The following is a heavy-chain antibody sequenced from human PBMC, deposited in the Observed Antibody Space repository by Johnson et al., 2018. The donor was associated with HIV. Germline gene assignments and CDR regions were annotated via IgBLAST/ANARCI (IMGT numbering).Heavy chain of an antibody. D-gene: IGHD3-3*01. V-gene: IGHV3-53*01. J-gene: IGHJ3*02. CDR1: GFTVSSNY. CDR3: ARRPITIFGVAFGAFDI. CDR2: IYSGGST. Sequence: VQLVESAGCLIQPGGSLRLSCAASGFTVSSNYMSWVRQAPGKGLEWVSVIYSGGSTYYADSVKGRFTISSDNAKNSLYLQMNSLRAEDTAVYYCARRPITIFGVAFGAFDIWGQGTMVTVSS.